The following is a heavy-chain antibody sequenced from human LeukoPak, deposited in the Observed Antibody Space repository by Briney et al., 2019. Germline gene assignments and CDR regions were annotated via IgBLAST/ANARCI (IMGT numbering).Heavy chain of an antibody. CDR1: GGSFSGYY. J-gene: IGHJ2*01. CDR2: INHSGST. D-gene: IGHD2-15*01. V-gene: IGHV4-34*01. Sequence: PSETLSLTCAVYGGSFSGYYWSWIRQPPGKGLEWIGEINHSGSTNYNPSLKSRVTISVDTSKDQFSLKLSSVTAADTAVYYCARGPSVRSLCHCEDIVVVVAAPDFDLWGRGTLVTVSS. CDR3: ARGPSVRSLCHCEDIVVVVAAPDFDL.